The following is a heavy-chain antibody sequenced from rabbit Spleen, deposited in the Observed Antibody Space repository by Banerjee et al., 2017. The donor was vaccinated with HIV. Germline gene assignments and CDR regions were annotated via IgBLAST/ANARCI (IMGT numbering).Heavy chain of an antibody. V-gene: IGHV1S40*01. D-gene: IGHD8-1*01. Sequence: QSLEESGGGLVKPGASLTLTCTASGVSFSISSYMCWVRQAPGKGLELIACIYTSSGTTYYASWAKGRFTISKTSSTTVTLQMTSLTAADTATYFCARDTGSSFSTYGMDLWGPGTLVTVS. CDR2: IYTSSGTT. CDR1: GVSFSISSY. J-gene: IGHJ6*01. CDR3: ARDTGSSFSTYGMDL.